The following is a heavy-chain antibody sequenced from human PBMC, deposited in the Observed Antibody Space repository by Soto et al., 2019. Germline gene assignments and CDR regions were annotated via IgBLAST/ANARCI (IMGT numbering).Heavy chain of an antibody. CDR3: ARALGGVVIIDGGDYYGMDV. D-gene: IGHD3-3*01. CDR1: GGIFSSYA. Sequence: QVQLVQSGAEVKKPGSSVKVSCKASGGIFSSYAISWVRQAPGQGLEWMGGIIPIFGTANYAQKFQGRVTITADESTSTAYMELSSLRSEDTAVYYCARALGGVVIIDGGDYYGMDVWGQGTTVTVSS. J-gene: IGHJ6*02. V-gene: IGHV1-69*12. CDR2: IIPIFGTA.